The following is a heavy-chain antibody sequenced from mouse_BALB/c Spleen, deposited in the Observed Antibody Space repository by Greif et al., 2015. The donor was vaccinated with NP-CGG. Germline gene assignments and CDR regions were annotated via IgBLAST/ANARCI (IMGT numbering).Heavy chain of an antibody. CDR2: IAPGSGST. Sequence: DLVKPGASVKLSCKASGYTFTSYWINWIKQRPGQGLEWIGRIAPGSGSTYYNEMFKGKATLTVDTSSSTAYIQLSSLSSEDSAVYFCASVSSYFDYWGQGTTLTVSS. V-gene: IGHV1S41*01. J-gene: IGHJ2*01. D-gene: IGHD1-1*01. CDR1: GYTFTSYW. CDR3: ASVSSYFDY.